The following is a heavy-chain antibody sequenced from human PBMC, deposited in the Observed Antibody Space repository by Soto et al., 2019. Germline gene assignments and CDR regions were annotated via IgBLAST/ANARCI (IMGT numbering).Heavy chain of an antibody. CDR1: GGTFSSYA. D-gene: IGHD2-2*01. J-gene: IGHJ3*02. V-gene: IGHV1-69*13. CDR2: IIPIFGTA. Sequence: GASVKVSCKASGGTFSSYAISWVRQAPGQGLEWMGGIIPIFGTANYAQKFQGRVTITADESTSTAYMELSSLRSEDTAVYYCARSRFVNRDIVLVPAAPGAFDIWGQGTMVTVSS. CDR3: ARSRFVNRDIVLVPAAPGAFDI.